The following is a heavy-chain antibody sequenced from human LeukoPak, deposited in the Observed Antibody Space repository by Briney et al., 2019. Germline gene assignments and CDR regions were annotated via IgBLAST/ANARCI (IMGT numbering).Heavy chain of an antibody. D-gene: IGHD6-19*01. J-gene: IGHJ4*02. Sequence: ASVTVSCKASGYTFTSYDINWVRQAAGQGLEWMGWMNPNSGNTGYAQKFQGRVTMTRDTSISTAYMELSRLRSDDTAVYYCARVRAVATDYWGQGTLVTVSS. CDR1: GYTFTSYD. V-gene: IGHV1-8*01. CDR3: ARVRAVATDY. CDR2: MNPNSGNT.